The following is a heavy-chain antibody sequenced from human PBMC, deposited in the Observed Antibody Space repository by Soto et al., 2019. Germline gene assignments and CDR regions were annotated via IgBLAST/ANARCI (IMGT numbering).Heavy chain of an antibody. CDR1: GFTFSSYA. CDR3: XXXXXXXXXXXEYFQH. J-gene: IGHJ1*01. CDR2: ISYDGSNK. V-gene: IGHV3-30-3*01. Sequence: QVQLVESGGGVVQPGRSLRLSCAASGFTFSSYAMHWVRXXXXXXXXXXAVISYDGSNKYYADSVKGRFTISRDNSKXXXXXXXXXXXXXXXXXXXXXXXXXXXXXXXEYFQHWGQGTLVTVSS.